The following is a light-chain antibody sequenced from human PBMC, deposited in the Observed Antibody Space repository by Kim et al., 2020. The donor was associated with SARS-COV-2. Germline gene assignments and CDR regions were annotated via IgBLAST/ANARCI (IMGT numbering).Light chain of an antibody. V-gene: IGKV1-5*01. CDR1: ENIDGW. J-gene: IGKJ3*01. CDR3: QQYLSSAPPVS. CDR2: YVS. Sequence: VGDRVTITCRASENIDGWLDWYQQKPGIAPKLLIYYVSSLESGVPSRFIGSVSGTEFTLTISRLQPDDFATYFCQQYLSSAPPVSFGAGTKVDIK.